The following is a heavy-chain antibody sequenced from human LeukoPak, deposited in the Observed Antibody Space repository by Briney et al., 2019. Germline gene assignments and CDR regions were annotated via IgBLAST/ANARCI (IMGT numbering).Heavy chain of an antibody. D-gene: IGHD3-22*01. J-gene: IGHJ3*02. CDR3: ARNGLGYYDSSCYRDAFDI. Sequence: PGGSLRLSCAASGFTFSRYSMNWVRQAPGKGLEWVSYISSSRSTMYYADSVKGRFTISRDNSKNSLYLPMNSLRDEDTAVYYCARNGLGYYDSSCYRDAFDIWGQGTMVTVSS. CDR2: ISSSRSTM. CDR1: GFTFSRYS. V-gene: IGHV3-48*02.